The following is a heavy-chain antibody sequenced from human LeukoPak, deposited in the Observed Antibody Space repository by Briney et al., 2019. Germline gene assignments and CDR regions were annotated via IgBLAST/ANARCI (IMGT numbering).Heavy chain of an antibody. CDR1: GFTFSDYY. CDR2: ISSSGSTI. D-gene: IGHD2-15*01. V-gene: IGHV3-11*04. J-gene: IGHJ4*02. Sequence: GGSLRLSCAASGFTFSDYYMSWVRQAPGKGLEWVSYISSSGSTIYYADSVKGRFTISRDNAKNSLYLQMNSLRAEDTAVYYCAREDYGSGYCSGGSCYTSHYMDVWGQGTLVTVSS. CDR3: AREDYGSGYCSGGSCYTSHYMDV.